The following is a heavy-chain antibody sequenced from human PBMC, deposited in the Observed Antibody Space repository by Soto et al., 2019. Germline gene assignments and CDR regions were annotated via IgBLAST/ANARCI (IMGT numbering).Heavy chain of an antibody. CDR2: ISYDGSNK. Sequence: QVQLVESGGGVVQPGRSLRLSCAAAGFTFSSYAMHWGRQAPGKGLEWVAVISYDGSNKYYADSVKGRFTISRDNSKNTLYLQMNSLRAEDTAVYYCARVNLAARLYYYYGMDVWGQGTTVTVSS. CDR3: ARVNLAARLYYYYGMDV. D-gene: IGHD6-6*01. V-gene: IGHV3-30-3*01. J-gene: IGHJ6*02. CDR1: GFTFSSYA.